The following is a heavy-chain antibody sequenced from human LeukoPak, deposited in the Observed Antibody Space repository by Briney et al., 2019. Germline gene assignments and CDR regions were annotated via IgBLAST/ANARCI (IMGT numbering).Heavy chain of an antibody. CDR3: ARGVTTPPYYYYYGMDV. Sequence: SETLSLTCTVSGGSVSSGTYYWSWIRQPPGKGLEWIGYIYYSGSTNYNPSLKSRVTISVDTSKNQFSLKLSSVTAADTAVYYCARGVTTPPYYYYYGMDVWGQGTTVTVSS. CDR2: IYYSGST. V-gene: IGHV4-61*01. J-gene: IGHJ6*02. D-gene: IGHD4-11*01. CDR1: GGSVSSGTYY.